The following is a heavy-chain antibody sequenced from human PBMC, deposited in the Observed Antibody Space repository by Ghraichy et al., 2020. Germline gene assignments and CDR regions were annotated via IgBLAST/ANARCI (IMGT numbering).Heavy chain of an antibody. CDR1: GFTFSSYA. CDR2: ISVSGGST. Sequence: LSLTCAASGFTFSSYAMSWVRQAPGKGLEWVSAISVSGGSTYYADSVKGRFTISRDNSKNKLYLQMNSLRAADTAVYYCACYSNWFDPWGQGTLVTVSS. D-gene: IGHD2-15*01. V-gene: IGHV3-23*01. CDR3: ACYSNWFDP. J-gene: IGHJ5*02.